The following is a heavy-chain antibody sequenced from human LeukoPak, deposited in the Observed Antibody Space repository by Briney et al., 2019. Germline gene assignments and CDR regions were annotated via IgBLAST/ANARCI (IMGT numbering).Heavy chain of an antibody. D-gene: IGHD6-19*01. Sequence: PETLSLTCTVSGGSISSDSYYWAWIRQPPGKGLEWIASIYYSGSTYYNPSLKSRVTISVDTSRNQFSLKLSSVTAADTAVYYCASLAVAGLSEGYWGQGTLVIVSS. CDR3: ASLAVAGLSEGY. J-gene: IGHJ4*02. V-gene: IGHV4-39*01. CDR2: IYYSGST. CDR1: GGSISSDSYY.